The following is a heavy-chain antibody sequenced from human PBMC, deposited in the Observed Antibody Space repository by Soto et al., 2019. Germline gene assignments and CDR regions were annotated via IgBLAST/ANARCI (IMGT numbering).Heavy chain of an antibody. J-gene: IGHJ5*02. Sequence: LRLSCAASGFTFSSYAMSWGRQAPGRGLEWVLCITGSGGDTYYADSVKGRFTISRDNSKDTLFLQMNSLRAEDTAVYYCAKAGRLVINWFDPWGQGTLVTVSS. CDR2: ITGSGGDT. D-gene: IGHD2-21*01. CDR3: AKAGRLVINWFDP. CDR1: GFTFSSYA. V-gene: IGHV3-23*01.